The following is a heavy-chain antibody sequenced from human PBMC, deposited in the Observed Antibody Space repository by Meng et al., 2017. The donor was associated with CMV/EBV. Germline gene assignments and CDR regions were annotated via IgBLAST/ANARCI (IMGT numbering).Heavy chain of an antibody. Sequence: SVKVSCKASGGTFSSYAISWVRQAPGPGLEWMGGIIPIFGTANYAQKFQGRVTITTDESTSTAYMELSSLRSEDTAVYYCARGEACTNGVCYPFDYWGQGTLVTVSS. CDR2: IIPIFGTA. CDR1: GGTFSSYA. D-gene: IGHD2-8*01. J-gene: IGHJ4*02. V-gene: IGHV1-69*05. CDR3: ARGEACTNGVCYPFDY.